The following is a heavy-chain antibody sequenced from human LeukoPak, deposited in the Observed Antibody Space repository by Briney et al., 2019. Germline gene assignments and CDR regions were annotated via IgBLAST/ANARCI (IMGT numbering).Heavy chain of an antibody. CDR2: INHSGST. V-gene: IGHV4-34*01. Sequence: SGTLSLTCAVYGGSFSGYYWSWIRQPPGKGLEWIGEINHSGSTNYNPSLKSRVTISVDTSKNQFSLKLSSVTAADTAVYYCARVHRGYSYGHEDYWGQGTLVTVSS. CDR1: GGSFSGYY. J-gene: IGHJ4*02. D-gene: IGHD5-18*01. CDR3: ARVHRGYSYGHEDY.